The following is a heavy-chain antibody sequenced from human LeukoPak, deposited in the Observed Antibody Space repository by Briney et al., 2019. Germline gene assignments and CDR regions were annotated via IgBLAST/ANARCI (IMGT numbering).Heavy chain of an antibody. CDR3: ARDYDSSGYYFDFFDY. CDR1: GFTFSGFA. J-gene: IGHJ4*02. D-gene: IGHD3-22*01. Sequence: PGGSLRLSCAASGFTFSGFAMHWVRQAPGKGLEWVAVVSFDGNIKYYADSVKGRFTISRDNSNNTLYLQMNSLRTEDTAVYYCARDYDSSGYYFDFFDYWGQGTLVTVSS. CDR2: VSFDGNIK. V-gene: IGHV3-30*04.